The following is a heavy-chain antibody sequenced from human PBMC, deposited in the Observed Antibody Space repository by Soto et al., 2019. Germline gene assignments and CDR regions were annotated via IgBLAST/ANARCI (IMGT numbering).Heavy chain of an antibody. V-gene: IGHV4-39*01. J-gene: IGHJ4*02. Sequence: QLQLQESGPGLVKPSETLSLTCTVSGGSISSSNYYWGWIRQTPGKGLEWIGSSYYRGNTHYNPSLKSRVTIYVDASKNQFSLILYSVTAADTAVYYCATADGSGVVTPFFEYWGQGPLVTVSS. CDR1: GGSISSSNYY. D-gene: IGHD3-3*01. CDR2: SYYRGNT. CDR3: ATADGSGVVTPFFEY.